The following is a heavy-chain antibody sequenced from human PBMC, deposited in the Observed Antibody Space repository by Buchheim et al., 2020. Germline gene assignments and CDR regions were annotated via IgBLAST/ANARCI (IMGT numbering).Heavy chain of an antibody. J-gene: IGHJ4*02. CDR1: GFTFSSYG. D-gene: IGHD6-13*01. Sequence: VQLVESGGGVVQPGRSLRLSCAASGFTFSSYGMHWVRQAPGKGLEWVAVISYDGSNKYYADSVKGRFTISRDNSKNTLYLQMNSLRAEDTAVYYCAVSSLIFDYWGQGTL. CDR3: AVSSLIFDY. V-gene: IGHV3-30*03. CDR2: ISYDGSNK.